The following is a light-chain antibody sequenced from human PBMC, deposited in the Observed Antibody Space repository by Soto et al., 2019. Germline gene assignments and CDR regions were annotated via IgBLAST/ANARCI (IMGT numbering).Light chain of an antibody. Sequence: DIQMTQSPSSLSASVGDRVIITCRASQSIRNYVNWYQQKPGKAPKFLIYVASTLQIGVPSRFSGSGSGTDFTLTITSLQPEDFATYYCQQSFSSPYTFGPGTKLEIK. J-gene: IGKJ2*01. CDR2: VAS. CDR1: QSIRNY. V-gene: IGKV1-39*01. CDR3: QQSFSSPYT.